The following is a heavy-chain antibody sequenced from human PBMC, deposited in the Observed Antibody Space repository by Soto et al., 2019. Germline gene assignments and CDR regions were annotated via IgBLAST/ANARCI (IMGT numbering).Heavy chain of an antibody. Sequence: PGGSLRLSCAASGFTFSSYAMSWVRQAPGKGLEWVSAISGSGGSTYYADSVKGRFTISRDNSKNTLYLQMNSLRAEDTAVYYCAKDWPYGDYIMYDLFDYWGQGTLVTVSS. J-gene: IGHJ4*02. V-gene: IGHV3-23*01. CDR3: AKDWPYGDYIMYDLFDY. D-gene: IGHD4-17*01. CDR2: ISGSGGST. CDR1: GFTFSSYA.